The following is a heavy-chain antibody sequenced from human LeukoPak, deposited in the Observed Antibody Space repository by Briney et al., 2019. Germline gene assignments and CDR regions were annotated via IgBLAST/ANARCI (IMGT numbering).Heavy chain of an antibody. D-gene: IGHD5-12*01. CDR1: GFTFSSYG. V-gene: IGHV3-30*02. Sequence: GGSLRLSCAASGFTFSSYGMHWVRQAPGKGLEWVAFIRYDGSNKYYADSVKGRFTISRDNSKNTLYLQMNSLRAEDTAVYYCAKSAWLRSYYFDYWGQGTLVTVSS. CDR3: AKSAWLRSYYFDY. J-gene: IGHJ4*02. CDR2: IRYDGSNK.